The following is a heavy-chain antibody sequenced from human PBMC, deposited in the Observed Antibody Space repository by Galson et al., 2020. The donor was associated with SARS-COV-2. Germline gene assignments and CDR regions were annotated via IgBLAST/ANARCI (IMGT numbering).Heavy chain of an antibody. CDR2: IWNDGSKT. CDR1: GFAFSTYA. Sequence: TGGSLRLSGAASGFAFSTYAMHWVRQAPGKGLEWVAVIWNDGSKTYYGDSVKGRFTISRDNSKNTLSLQMNSLGAEDTAVYYCAREPYGWRNSWSGVDSYFVMDVGGKGTTVTVFS. V-gene: IGHV3-33*01. D-gene: IGHD6-19*01. J-gene: IGHJ6*04. CDR3: AREPYGWRNSWSGVDSYFVMDV.